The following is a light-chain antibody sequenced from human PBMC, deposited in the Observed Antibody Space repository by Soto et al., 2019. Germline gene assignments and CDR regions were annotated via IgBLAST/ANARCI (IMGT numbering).Light chain of an antibody. Sequence: QSVLTQPPSASGTPGQRVTISCSGSSSNIGSNTVNWYQQLPGTAPKLLIYSNNPRPSGVPDRFSGSKSGTSASLAISGLQSEDEADYYCAAWDDSLNAGVFGGGTQLTVL. CDR1: SSNIGSNT. CDR2: SNN. V-gene: IGLV1-44*01. CDR3: AAWDDSLNAGV. J-gene: IGLJ2*01.